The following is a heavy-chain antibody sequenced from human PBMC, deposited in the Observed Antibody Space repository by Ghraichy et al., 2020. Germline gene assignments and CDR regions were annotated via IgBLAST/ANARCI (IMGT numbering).Heavy chain of an antibody. CDR1: GGSFSTYA. Sequence: SVKVSCTASGGSFSTYATSWERQAPRRGLEWMGGIIPVFGTTLYAKNFQGRVAITADKLTSTAYMELISLRSEDTAVYYCARSLKGYYYGGLDVWGQGTTLTVS. J-gene: IGHJ6*02. V-gene: IGHV1-69*06. CDR3: ARSLKGYYYGGLDV. CDR2: IIPVFGTT.